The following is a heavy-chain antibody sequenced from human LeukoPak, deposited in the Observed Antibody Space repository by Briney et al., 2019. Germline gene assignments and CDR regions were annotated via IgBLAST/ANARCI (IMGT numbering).Heavy chain of an antibody. J-gene: IGHJ4*02. CDR2: INSRGSGE. CDR3: AREGSIVPHQDLDY. V-gene: IGHV3-21*01. Sequence: GGSLRLSCAASGFTFSSYSMNWVRQAPGKGLEWVSSINSRGSGEYSEDSVKGRFTISSDYAKNSLYLQMNSLRVEDTAVYYCAREGSIVPHQDLDYWGQGSLVTVSS. D-gene: IGHD2-8*01. CDR1: GFTFSSYS.